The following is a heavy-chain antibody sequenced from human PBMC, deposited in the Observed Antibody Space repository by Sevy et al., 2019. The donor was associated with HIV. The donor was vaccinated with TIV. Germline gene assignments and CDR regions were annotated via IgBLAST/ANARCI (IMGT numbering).Heavy chain of an antibody. J-gene: IGHJ3*02. CDR1: GFTFSSYY. V-gene: IGHV3-23*01. D-gene: IGHD1-26*01. CDR2: ISAGGGSP. CDR3: AKDRVWELGDAFDI. Sequence: GGSLRLSCAASGFTFSSYYMNWVRQAPGKGLEWVSGISAGGGSPYYADSVKGRFAISRDNSKNTLYLQMNSLRADDTAVYYCAKDRVWELGDAFDIWGQGTMVTVS.